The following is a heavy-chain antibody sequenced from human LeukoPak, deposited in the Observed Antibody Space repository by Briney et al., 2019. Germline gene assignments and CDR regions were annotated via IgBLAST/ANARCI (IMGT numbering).Heavy chain of an antibody. CDR3: ARPPPSGSGWYRVDY. V-gene: IGHV3-30-3*01. CDR1: GFTFSSYA. D-gene: IGHD6-19*01. Sequence: GRSLRLSCVASGFTFSSYAMNWVRQAPGKGLEWVAVISYDGSNKYYADSVKGRLTISRDNSKNTLYLQMNSLRAEDTAVYYCARPPPSGSGWYRVDYWGQGTLVTVSS. J-gene: IGHJ4*02. CDR2: ISYDGSNK.